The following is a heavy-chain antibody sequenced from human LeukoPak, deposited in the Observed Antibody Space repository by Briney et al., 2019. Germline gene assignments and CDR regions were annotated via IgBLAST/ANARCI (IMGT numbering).Heavy chain of an antibody. CDR3: TREGSGSDYYYYYMDV. J-gene: IGHJ6*03. CDR1: GGSISSYY. Sequence: SETLSLTCTVYGGSISSYYWSWILQPPGKGLEWIGYIYYSGSTNNNPSLKSRDTISEDTSKIQFSLKLSSVTAATTSVYYCTREGSGSDYYYYYMDVSGKGTTVTVSS. CDR2: IYYSGST. D-gene: IGHD6-19*01. V-gene: IGHV4-59*01.